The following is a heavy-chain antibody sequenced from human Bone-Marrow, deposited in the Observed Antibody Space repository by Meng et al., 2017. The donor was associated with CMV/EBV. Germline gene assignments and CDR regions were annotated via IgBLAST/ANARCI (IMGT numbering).Heavy chain of an antibody. V-gene: IGHV3-66*02. Sequence: GESLKISCAASGFTVSSNYMSWVRQAPGKGLEWVSVIYSGGSTYYADSVKGRFTMSRDNSKNTVYLQMNSLRAEDTAVYYCAREGLGTFDYWGQGTLVTVS. CDR3: AREGLGTFDY. J-gene: IGHJ4*02. CDR2: IYSGGST. CDR1: GFTVSSNY. D-gene: IGHD3-10*01.